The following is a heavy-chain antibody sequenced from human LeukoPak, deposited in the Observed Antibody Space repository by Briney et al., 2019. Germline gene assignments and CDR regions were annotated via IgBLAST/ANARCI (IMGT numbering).Heavy chain of an antibody. CDR1: IDSTNGNY. J-gene: IGHJ4*02. V-gene: IGHV4-4*02. CDR3: ARELLNAPTPGAY. Sequence: SETLSLTCAVSIDSTNGNYWSWVRQSPGKGLEWIGEVHRSGSTNYKPSLKRRVTISIDRSKDQISLDLTSVTAADTAVYYCARELLNAPTPGAYWGQGILVTVSS. D-gene: IGHD2-21*01. CDR2: VHRSGST.